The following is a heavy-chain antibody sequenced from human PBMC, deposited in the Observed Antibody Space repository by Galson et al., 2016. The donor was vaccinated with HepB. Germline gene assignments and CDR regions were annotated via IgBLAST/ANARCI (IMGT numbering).Heavy chain of an antibody. J-gene: IGHJ4*02. Sequence: SVKVSCKASGYTFSIYGISWVRQAPGQGLEWMGWISSYNGDTNTAQKDQGRVTMTTDTSKNTVYMELRSLTYDDTAVYYCARVTYDNSGEHMFDYWGQGPLVTVSS. CDR3: ARVTYDNSGEHMFDY. V-gene: IGHV1-18*01. D-gene: IGHD3-22*01. CDR1: GYTFSIYG. CDR2: ISSYNGDT.